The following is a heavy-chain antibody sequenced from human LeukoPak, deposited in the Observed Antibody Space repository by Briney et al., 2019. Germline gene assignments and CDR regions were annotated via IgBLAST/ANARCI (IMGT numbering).Heavy chain of an antibody. CDR1: GFTFSSNA. D-gene: IGHD5-18*01. J-gene: IGHJ4*02. CDR3: AKDLRAFFNSLGYFGY. V-gene: IGHV3-30*04. CDR2: ISYDGSNK. Sequence: GGSLRLSCAASGFTFSSNAMHWVRQAPGKGLEWVAVISYDGSNKYYADSVKGRFTISRDNSKNTLYLQMNSLRAEDTAVYYCAKDLRAFFNSLGYFGYWGQGTLVTVSS.